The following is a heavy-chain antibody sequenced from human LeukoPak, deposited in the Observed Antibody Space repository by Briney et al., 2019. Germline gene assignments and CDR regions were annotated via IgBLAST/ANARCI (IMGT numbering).Heavy chain of an antibody. CDR1: GFIFSNYN. D-gene: IGHD3-22*01. J-gene: IGHJ4*02. V-gene: IGHV3-21*04. CDR3: AKGARSSSGYTTD. CDR2: ISDSSSYI. Sequence: GGSLRLSCVASGFIFSNYNMNWVRQAPGKGLEWVSCISDSSSYIYYADSVKGRFTISRDNAKNSLFLQMNSLKTEDTAFYYCAKGARSSSGYTTDWGQGILVTVSS.